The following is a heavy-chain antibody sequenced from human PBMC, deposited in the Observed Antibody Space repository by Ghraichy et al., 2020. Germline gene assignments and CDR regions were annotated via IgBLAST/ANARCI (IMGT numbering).Heavy chain of an antibody. J-gene: IGHJ4*02. D-gene: IGHD1-26*01. CDR1: GASVSSVDAY. V-gene: IGHV4-39*01. CDR3: ARHGGWEGRPYLKTFDF. CDR2: IYYTGST. Sequence: SETLSLTCTVFGASVSSVDAYWGWIRQPPGKGPEWIGSIYYTGSTFNNPSLKSRVTVSVDTSRNQFSLKLNSVTAADTAVYYCARHGGWEGRPYLKTFDFWGLGTLVTVSS.